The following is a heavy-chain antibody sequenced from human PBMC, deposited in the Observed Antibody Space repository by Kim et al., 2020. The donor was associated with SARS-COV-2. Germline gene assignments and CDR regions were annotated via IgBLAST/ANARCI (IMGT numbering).Heavy chain of an antibody. CDR2: INSDGNKT. J-gene: IGHJ5*02. V-gene: IGHV3-74*01. D-gene: IGHD5-12*01. CDR1: GFSFSSYS. CDR3: ASGYDSGDH. Sequence: GGSLRLSCAASGFSFSSYSMQWVRQAPGKGLVWVSRINSDGNKTSCADSVKGRFTVSRDNAKNALYLQMNSLRAEDTAVYYCASGYDSGDHWGQGTLVTVSS.